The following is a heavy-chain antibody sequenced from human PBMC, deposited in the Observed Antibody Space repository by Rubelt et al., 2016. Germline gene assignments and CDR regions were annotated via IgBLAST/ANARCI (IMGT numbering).Heavy chain of an antibody. V-gene: IGHV3-53*01. D-gene: IGHD3-16*01. CDR1: GFTVSSNY. J-gene: IGHJ4*02. CDR3: ARGGGGA. CDR2: IYSEDRK. Sequence: EVQLVESGGGLIQPGGSLRLSCAASGFTVSSNYMSWVRQAPGKGLEWVCLIYSEDRKTYADYAKGRVTISRYIAKNTLYRKMNSLRAEDTAVYYCARGGGGAWGQGTLVTVSS.